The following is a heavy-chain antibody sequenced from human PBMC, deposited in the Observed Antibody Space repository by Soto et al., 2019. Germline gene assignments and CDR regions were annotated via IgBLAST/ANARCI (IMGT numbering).Heavy chain of an antibody. J-gene: IGHJ4*02. CDR1: GGSISSGDYY. D-gene: IGHD6-13*01. V-gene: IGHV4-30-4*01. CDR3: ARGFVEGKTDD. CDR2: IYYSGST. Sequence: SETLSLTCTVSGGSISSGDYYWSWIRQPPGKGLEWIGYIYYSGSTYYNPSLKSRVTISVDASKNQFSLKLSSVTAADTAVYYCARGFVEGKTDDWGQGTLVSVSS.